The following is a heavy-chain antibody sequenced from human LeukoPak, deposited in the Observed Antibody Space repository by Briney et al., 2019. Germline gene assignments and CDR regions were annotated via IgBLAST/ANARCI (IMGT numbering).Heavy chain of an antibody. J-gene: IGHJ4*02. CDR2: INHSGST. CDR3: ARGICPDY. CDR1: GGSFSGYY. Sequence: PPETLSLTCAVYGGSFSGYYWSWIRQPPGKGLEWIGEINHSGSTNYNPSLKSRVTISVDTSKNQFSLKLSSVTAADTAVYYCARGICPDYWGQGTLVTVSS. V-gene: IGHV4-34*01.